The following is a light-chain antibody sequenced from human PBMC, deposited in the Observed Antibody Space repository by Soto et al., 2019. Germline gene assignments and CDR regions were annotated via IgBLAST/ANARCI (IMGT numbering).Light chain of an antibody. CDR2: EVS. CDR1: SSDVGGYNY. J-gene: IGLJ1*01. Sequence: QSALTQPASVSGSPGQSIALSCTGTSSDVGGYNYVSWYQQHPGKAPKLMIHEVSNRPSGVSDRFSGSKSGNTASLTISGLQADYEAYYYCSSHTSYSTRVFGTGTKVTVL. V-gene: IGLV2-14*01. CDR3: SSHTSYSTRV.